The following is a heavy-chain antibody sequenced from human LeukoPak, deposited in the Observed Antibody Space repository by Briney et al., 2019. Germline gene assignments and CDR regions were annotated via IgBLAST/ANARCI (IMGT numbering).Heavy chain of an antibody. CDR2: ISAYNGNT. CDR3: ARDARYYGDYPVDY. CDR1: GYTFTSYG. D-gene: IGHD4-17*01. J-gene: IGHJ4*02. V-gene: IGHV1-18*04. Sequence: ASVKVSCKASGYTFTSYGISWVRQAPGQGLEWMGWISAYNGNTNYAQKLQGRVTMTTDTSTSTAYMELRSLRSDDTAVYYCARDARYYGDYPVDYWGQGTLVTVSS.